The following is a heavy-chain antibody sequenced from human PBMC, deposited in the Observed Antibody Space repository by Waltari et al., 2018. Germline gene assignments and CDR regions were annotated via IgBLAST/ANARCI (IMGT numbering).Heavy chain of an antibody. Sequence: QVQLVQSGAEVKKPGSSVKVSCKASGGTFSSYAISWVRQAPGQGLEWMGRIIPIFGTANYAQKFQGRVTITADKSTSTAYMELSSLRSEDTAVYYCARADYYGSGSYYSWFDPWGQGTLVTVSS. CDR3: ARADYYGSGSYYSWFDP. V-gene: IGHV1-69*13. D-gene: IGHD3-10*01. J-gene: IGHJ5*02. CDR2: IIPIFGTA. CDR1: GGTFSSYA.